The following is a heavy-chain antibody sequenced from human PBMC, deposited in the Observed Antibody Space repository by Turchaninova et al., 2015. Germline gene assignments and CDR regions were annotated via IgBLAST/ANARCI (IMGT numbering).Heavy chain of an antibody. D-gene: IGHD6-19*01. CDR2: IYWDDDK. Sequence: QITLTESGPTRVRPTQTLTLTCTFSGFSLSTRVVGGGWLRQPPGKALEWLALIYWDDDKRYSPSLKTRLTSTKDTSNNRVVLTMTNMDPVDTATYYCAHRRPNSGGWDTGVFDYWGQGTLVPVSS. V-gene: IGHV2-5*02. CDR3: AHRRPNSGGWDTGVFDY. CDR1: GFSLSTRVVG. J-gene: IGHJ4*02.